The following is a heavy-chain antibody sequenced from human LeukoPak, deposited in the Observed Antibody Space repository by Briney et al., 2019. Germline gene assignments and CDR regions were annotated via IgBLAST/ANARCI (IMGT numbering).Heavy chain of an antibody. V-gene: IGHV3-64*01. Sequence: GGSLRLSCVASGFTFSSYAMYWVRQALGKGLECVSAVSSNGGRVYYANSVKGRFTISRDNSKNTLYLQMGSLRAEDMAVYYCAGDLYCSSISCYGPFDPWGQGTLVTVSS. CDR2: VSSNGGRV. CDR1: GFTFSSYA. J-gene: IGHJ5*02. D-gene: IGHD2-2*01. CDR3: AGDLYCSSISCYGPFDP.